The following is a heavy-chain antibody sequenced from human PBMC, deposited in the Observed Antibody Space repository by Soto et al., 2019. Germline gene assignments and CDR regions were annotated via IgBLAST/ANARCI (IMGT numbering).Heavy chain of an antibody. J-gene: IGHJ6*02. CDR1: GGTFSKYA. Sequence: QVQLVQSGAALKKPGSSVKVSCKASGGTFSKYAISWVRQAPGQGLEWLGGIIPMFGTPNYAQKFQGRVTISADESTTTASLELSSLRSADTAVYFCARPLRDRNVYHGLAVWGQGTTVTVSS. D-gene: IGHD3-22*01. CDR3: ARPLRDRNVYHGLAV. V-gene: IGHV1-69*01. CDR2: IIPMFGTP.